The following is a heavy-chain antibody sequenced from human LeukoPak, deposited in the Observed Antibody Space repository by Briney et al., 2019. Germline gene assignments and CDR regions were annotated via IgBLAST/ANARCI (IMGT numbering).Heavy chain of an antibody. J-gene: IGHJ1*01. D-gene: IGHD3-22*01. CDR2: ISSSSSYI. V-gene: IGHV3-21*04. CDR1: GFTFSNYE. Sequence: GGSLRLSCAASGFTFSNYEMNWVRQAPGKGLEWVSSISSSSSYIYYADSVKGRFTISRDNAKNSLYLQMNSLRAEDTAVYYCARDFTPNYYDSRGYYHPDYFQHWGQGTLVTVSS. CDR3: ARDFTPNYYDSRGYYHPDYFQH.